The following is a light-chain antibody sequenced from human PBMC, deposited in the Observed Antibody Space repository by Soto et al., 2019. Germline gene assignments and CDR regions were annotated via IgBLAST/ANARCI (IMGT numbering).Light chain of an antibody. CDR2: GAS. Sequence: EIVMTQSPATLSVSPGERATLSCRASQSVSSNLAWYQQKPGQAPRLLIYGASTKATGIPARFSGSGSGTDFTLTISSLQSEDFAVYSCTPYNKWPTGTFGQGTKVEIK. CDR3: TPYNKWPTGT. V-gene: IGKV3-15*01. CDR1: QSVSSN. J-gene: IGKJ1*01.